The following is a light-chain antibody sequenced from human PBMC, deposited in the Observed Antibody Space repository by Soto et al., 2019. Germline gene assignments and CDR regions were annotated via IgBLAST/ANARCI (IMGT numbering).Light chain of an antibody. CDR1: QGISSY. CDR2: AAS. J-gene: IGKJ1*01. CDR3: QQYDSYPWT. Sequence: IRLTQSPSSLSAPTGDSVTITCRASQGISSYLAWYQQKPGKAPKLLIYAASTLQSGDPSRFSGSGSGTDVTLTVGCRQSEDFATYYCQQYDSYPWTFGQGNKVEIK. V-gene: IGKV1-8*01.